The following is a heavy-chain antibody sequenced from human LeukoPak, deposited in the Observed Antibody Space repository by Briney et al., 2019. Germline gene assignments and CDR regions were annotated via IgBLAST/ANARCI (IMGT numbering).Heavy chain of an antibody. D-gene: IGHD5-24*01. Sequence: WASVKVSCKASGGTFSSHAISWVRQAPGQGLEWMGWMNPNSGNTGYAQKFQGRVTITRNTSISTAYMELSSLRSEDTAVYYCARGWRWDGYCYYMDVWGKGTTVTVSS. CDR1: GGTFSSHA. V-gene: IGHV1-8*03. J-gene: IGHJ6*03. CDR2: MNPNSGNT. CDR3: ARGWRWDGYCYYMDV.